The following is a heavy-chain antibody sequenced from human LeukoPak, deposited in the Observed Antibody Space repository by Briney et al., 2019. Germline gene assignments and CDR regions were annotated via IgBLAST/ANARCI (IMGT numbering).Heavy chain of an antibody. Sequence: GASVKVSCKTSGYTFTNYGISWVRQAPGLGLEWMGWISAYNGNTNYAQKVQGRVTMTTDTSTSTAYMELRSLRFDDTAVYYCARHVGNSGSGSYLTYFDYWGQGTLVTVSS. CDR3: ARHVGNSGSGSYLTYFDY. CDR2: ISAYNGNT. J-gene: IGHJ4*02. V-gene: IGHV1-18*01. D-gene: IGHD3-10*01. CDR1: GYTFTNYG.